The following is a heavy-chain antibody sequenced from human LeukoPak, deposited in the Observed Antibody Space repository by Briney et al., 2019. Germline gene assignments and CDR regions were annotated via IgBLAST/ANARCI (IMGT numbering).Heavy chain of an antibody. D-gene: IGHD3-10*01. Sequence: ASVKVSCKASGYSFTSYYMHWVRQAPGQGLEWMGTINPNTGSTSYAQKFQDRVAMTRDTSTSTVYMDLSSLRSDDTAVYYCARALLWFGEPSHIDYWGQGTLVTASS. CDR1: GYSFTSYY. V-gene: IGHV1-46*01. CDR2: INPNTGST. J-gene: IGHJ4*02. CDR3: ARALLWFGEPSHIDY.